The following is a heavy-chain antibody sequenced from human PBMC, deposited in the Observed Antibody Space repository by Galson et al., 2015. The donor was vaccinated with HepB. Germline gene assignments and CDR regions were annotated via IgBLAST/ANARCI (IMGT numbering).Heavy chain of an antibody. CDR2: TYYRSKWYN. V-gene: IGHV6-1*01. J-gene: IGHJ3*02. CDR3: ARAAYYDSSGAFDI. CDR1: GDSVSSNSAA. Sequence: CAISGDSVSSNSAAWNWIRQSPSRGLEWLGRTYYRSKWYNDYAVSVKSRITINPDTSKNQFSLQLNSVTPEDTAVYYCARAAYYDSSGAFDIWGQGTMVTVSS. D-gene: IGHD3-22*01.